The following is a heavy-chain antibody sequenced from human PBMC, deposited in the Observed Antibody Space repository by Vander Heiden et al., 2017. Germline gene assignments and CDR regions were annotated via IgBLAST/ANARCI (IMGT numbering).Heavy chain of an antibody. V-gene: IGHV3-21*01. Sequence: EVQLVESGGGLVTPGGSLRLSCAASGFTLRSYSMNWVRQAPGKGLEWVSSISSSSSYIYHADSVKGRFTISRDNAKNSLYLQMNSLRAEDTAVYYCARAYCGGDCYSTIDYWGQGTLVTVSS. J-gene: IGHJ4*02. CDR3: ARAYCGGDCYSTIDY. CDR1: GFTLRSYS. CDR2: ISSSSSYI. D-gene: IGHD2-21*02.